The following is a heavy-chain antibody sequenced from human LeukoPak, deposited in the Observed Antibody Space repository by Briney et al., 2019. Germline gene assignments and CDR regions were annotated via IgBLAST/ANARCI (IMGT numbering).Heavy chain of an antibody. D-gene: IGHD3-16*01. V-gene: IGHV3-48*03. CDR2: ISSSGSTK. CDR1: GFTFSSYE. CDR3: AREALTEATFGPYDY. J-gene: IGHJ4*02. Sequence: GGSLRLSCAASGFTFSSYEMNWVRQAPGKGLEWVSYISSSGSTKYYADSLMGRFTLSRDNAKKSLYLQMNSLRAEDTAVYYCAREALTEATFGPYDYWGQGTLVTVSS.